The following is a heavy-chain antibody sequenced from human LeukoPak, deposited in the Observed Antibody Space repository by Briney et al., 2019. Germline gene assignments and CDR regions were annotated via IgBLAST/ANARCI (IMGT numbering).Heavy chain of an antibody. V-gene: IGHV4-39*07. Sequence: PSETLSLTCTVSGGSISSSSYYWGWIRQPPGKGLEWIGSIYYSGSTYYNPSLKSRVTISVDTSKNQFSLKLSSVTAADTAVYYCARVGYDFWSGYSYYYYMDVWRKGTTVTVSS. CDR2: IYYSGST. CDR1: GGSISSSSYY. D-gene: IGHD3-3*01. CDR3: ARVGYDFWSGYSYYYYMDV. J-gene: IGHJ6*03.